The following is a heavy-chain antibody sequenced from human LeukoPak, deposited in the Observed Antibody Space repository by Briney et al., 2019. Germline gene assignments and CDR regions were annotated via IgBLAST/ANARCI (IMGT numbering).Heavy chain of an antibody. CDR3: ARALHDYGDPIYWCFDL. Sequence: SETLSLTCAVYGGSVSGYYWSWIRQPPGNGLEWIGEINHSGSTNYNPSLKSRATISVETSKNQFSLNLSSVTAADTAVYYCARALHDYGDPIYWCFDLWGRGTLVTVSS. D-gene: IGHD4-17*01. CDR1: GGSVSGYY. CDR2: INHSGST. V-gene: IGHV4-34*01. J-gene: IGHJ2*01.